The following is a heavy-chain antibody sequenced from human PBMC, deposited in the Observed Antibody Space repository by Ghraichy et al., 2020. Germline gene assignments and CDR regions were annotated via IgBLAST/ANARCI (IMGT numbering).Heavy chain of an antibody. CDR1: GFTFSSYG. V-gene: IGHV3-33*01. D-gene: IGHD6-19*01. CDR3: ARHSSEQSFDY. J-gene: IGHJ4*02. Sequence: SLNISCAASGFTFSSYGMHWVRQAPGKGLEWVAVIWYDGSNKYYADSVKGRFTISRDNSKNTLYLQMNSLRAEDTAVYYCARHSSEQSFDYWGQGTLVTVSS. CDR2: IWYDGSNK.